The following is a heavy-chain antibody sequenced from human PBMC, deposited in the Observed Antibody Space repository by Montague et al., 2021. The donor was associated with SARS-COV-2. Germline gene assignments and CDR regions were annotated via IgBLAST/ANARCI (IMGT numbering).Heavy chain of an antibody. CDR1: GGPLSSYY. CDR3: ARAQNTCFIANCVNCFDF. V-gene: IGHV4-59*01. Sequence: SETLSLTCTVSGGPLSSYYWSWIRQPPGKGLEWIGYIYYTGRTKYNPSLKSRVTMSLDRPTNRFSLRLNSVTAADTAMYYCARAQNTCFIANCVNCFDFWGLGALVTVSS. D-gene: IGHD1-1*01. CDR2: IYYTGRT. J-gene: IGHJ4*02.